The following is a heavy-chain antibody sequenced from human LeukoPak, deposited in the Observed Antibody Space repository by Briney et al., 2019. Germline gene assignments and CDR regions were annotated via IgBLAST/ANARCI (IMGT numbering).Heavy chain of an antibody. V-gene: IGHV3-23*01. CDR3: AKGITFYYDSSGYSSDY. J-gene: IGHJ4*02. Sequence: GGSLRLSCAASGFTFSSYSMTWVRQVPGKGLEWVSVINGSGRSTYNADSVRGRFTISRDNSKNTLYLQMNSLSAEDTAVYYCAKGITFYYDSSGYSSDYWGQGTLVTVSS. CDR1: GFTFSSYS. CDR2: INGSGRST. D-gene: IGHD3-22*01.